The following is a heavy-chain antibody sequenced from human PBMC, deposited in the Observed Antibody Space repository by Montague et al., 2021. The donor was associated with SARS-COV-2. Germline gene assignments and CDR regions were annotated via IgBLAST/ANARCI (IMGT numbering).Heavy chain of an antibody. V-gene: IGHV3-53*01. CDR3: ARGGHSSSWYYYYGMDV. D-gene: IGHD6-13*01. J-gene: IGHJ6*02. CDR1: GFTVSSNY. CDR2: IYSGGST. Sequence: SLRLSCSASGFTVSSNYMSWVRQAPGKGLEWVSVIYSGGSTYYAXSVKGRFTISRDNSKNTLYLQINSLRAEDTAVYYCARGGHSSSWYYYYGMDVWGQGTTVTVSS.